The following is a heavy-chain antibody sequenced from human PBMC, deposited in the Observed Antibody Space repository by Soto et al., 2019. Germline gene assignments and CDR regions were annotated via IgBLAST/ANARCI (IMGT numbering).Heavy chain of an antibody. CDR1: GLPVAGTY. J-gene: IGHJ6*02. CDR2: IYNDGTT. V-gene: IGHV3-53*01. D-gene: IGHD3-10*01. Sequence: PGGSLRLSCVASGLPVAGTYMAWVRQAPGKGLEWASVIYNDGTTYYSQSVEVGVTISRDTYKNTLYLQMDRLRDEDTAVYYCVRPLASGQTHGRDVWGQGTTVTVSS. CDR3: VRPLASGQTHGRDV.